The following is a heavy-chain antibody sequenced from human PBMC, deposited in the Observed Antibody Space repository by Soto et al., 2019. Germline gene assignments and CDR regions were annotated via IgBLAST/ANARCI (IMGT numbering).Heavy chain of an antibody. V-gene: IGHV1-2*02. CDR2: INHNSGGT. J-gene: IGHJ4*02. CDR1: GFSFTGYY. Sequence: QVQLVQSGAEVKKPGASVKVSCEASGFSFTGYYLHWVRQAPGQGLEWMGWINHNSGGTNYAQKFQGRVTLTWDTSISTAYMELSRLRSYDAAVYSCARARGYGDLGYWGQGTLVTVSS. D-gene: IGHD4-17*01. CDR3: ARARGYGDLGY.